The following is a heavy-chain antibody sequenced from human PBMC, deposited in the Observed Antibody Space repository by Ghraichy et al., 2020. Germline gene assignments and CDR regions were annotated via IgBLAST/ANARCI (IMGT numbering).Heavy chain of an antibody. J-gene: IGHJ4*02. D-gene: IGHD2-2*02. CDR3: ARGDCSSTSCYKFVDY. Sequence: SETLSLTCAVYGGSFSGYYWSWIRQPPGKGLEWIGEINHSGSTNYNPSLKSRVTISVDTSKNQFSLKLSSVTAADTAVYYCARGDCSSTSCYKFVDYWGQGTLVTVSS. CDR2: INHSGST. CDR1: GGSFSGYY. V-gene: IGHV4-34*01.